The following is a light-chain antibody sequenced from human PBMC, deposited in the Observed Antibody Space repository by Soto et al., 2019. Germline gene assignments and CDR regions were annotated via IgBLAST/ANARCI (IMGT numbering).Light chain of an antibody. CDR1: QRVSNSY. Sequence: EIVLTQSPGTLSLSPGETATLSCRASQRVSNSYFAWYQKKPGQAPRLLIYGASSRAAGIPDRFSGSGYGTDITLTISRLDREDFAVYFCRRYGGSPPFTFGQGTKVEL. CDR2: GAS. CDR3: RRYGGSPPFT. V-gene: IGKV3-20*01. J-gene: IGKJ2*01.